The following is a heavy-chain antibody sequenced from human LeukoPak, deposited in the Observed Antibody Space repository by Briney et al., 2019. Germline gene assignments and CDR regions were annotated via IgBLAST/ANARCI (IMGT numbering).Heavy chain of an antibody. J-gene: IGHJ4*02. CDR1: GFTFSNFW. D-gene: IGHD3-10*01. Sequence: GGSLRLSCAASGFTFSNFWMTWVRQAPGKGLEWVANIKDDGSEKNYVDSVEGRFTISRDNAKNLLYLQMNSLRAEDTAVYYCAADRGDDYWGQGTLVTVSS. CDR2: IKDDGSEK. CDR3: AADRGDDY. V-gene: IGHV3-7*03.